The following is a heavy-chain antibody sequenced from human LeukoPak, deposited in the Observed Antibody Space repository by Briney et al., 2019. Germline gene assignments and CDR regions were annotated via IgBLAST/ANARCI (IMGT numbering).Heavy chain of an antibody. Sequence: PSETLSLTCTVSGDSISRDSYYWGWIRQPPGKGLEWIGSIYYSGSTYYNPSLKSRVTISVDTSKNQFSLKLSSVTAADTAVYYCARQIAAATLYYFDYWGQGTLVTVSS. CDR2: IYYSGST. V-gene: IGHV4-39*01. J-gene: IGHJ4*02. D-gene: IGHD6-13*01. CDR3: ARQIAAATLYYFDY. CDR1: GDSISRDSYY.